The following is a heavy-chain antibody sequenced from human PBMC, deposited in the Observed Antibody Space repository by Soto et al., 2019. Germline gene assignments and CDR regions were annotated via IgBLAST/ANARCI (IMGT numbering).Heavy chain of an antibody. CDR1: GFTFSSYA. J-gene: IGHJ4*02. CDR2: ISYDGSNK. CDR3: ARDEEWLVRGADY. V-gene: IGHV3-30-3*01. Sequence: GGSLRLSCAASGFTFSSYAMHWVRQAPGKGLEWVAVISYDGSNKYYADSVKGRFTISRDNSKNTLYLQMNSLRAEDTAVYYCARDEEWLVRGADYWGQGTLVTVSS. D-gene: IGHD6-19*01.